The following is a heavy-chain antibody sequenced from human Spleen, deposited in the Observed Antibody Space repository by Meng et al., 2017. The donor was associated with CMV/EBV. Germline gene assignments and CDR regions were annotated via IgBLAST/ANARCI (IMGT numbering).Heavy chain of an antibody. CDR3: AALERGGTDY. CDR1: GYTFTTYA. Sequence: QVQLVQSGSELKKPGASVKVSCKASGYTFTTYAINWVRQAPGQGLEWMGWINSDTGNPMYDQGFTGRFVFSLDTSVSTAYLQIRSLKAEDTAVYYCAALERGGTDYWGQGTLVTVSS. D-gene: IGHD1-14*01. J-gene: IGHJ4*02. CDR2: INSDTGNP. V-gene: IGHV7-4-1*02.